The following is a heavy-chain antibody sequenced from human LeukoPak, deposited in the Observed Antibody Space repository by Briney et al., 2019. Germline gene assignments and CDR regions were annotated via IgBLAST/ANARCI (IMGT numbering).Heavy chain of an antibody. CDR3: ARGGPFPSGSSSREYYLDY. D-gene: IGHD6-6*01. Sequence: ASVKVSRKASGYDLINYGISWVRQAPGQGLEWMGWRSIYNGNTDYKLQGRVTMTTDTSTSTAYMEVRSLRSDDTAVYYCARGGPFPSGSSSREYYLDYWGQGTLVTVSS. CDR2: RSIYNGNT. J-gene: IGHJ4*02. V-gene: IGHV1-18*01. CDR1: GYDLINYG.